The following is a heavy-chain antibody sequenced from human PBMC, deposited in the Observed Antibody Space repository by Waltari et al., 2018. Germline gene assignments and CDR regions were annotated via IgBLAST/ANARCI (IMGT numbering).Heavy chain of an antibody. V-gene: IGHV4-38-2*01. J-gene: IGHJ5*02. CDR3: AILGGCVSCYGGSCWFDP. D-gene: IGHD2-15*01. CDR2: IHHGGGP. Sequence: QVQLQESGPRLVKPSETLSLTCAVSGYSISSRYYWGWIRQPPGTGLEWIGSIHHGGGPSYYPSLKGRVTIARDPSKNQFSLKLTSVTAADAAVYYFAILGGCVSCYGGSCWFDPWGQGTLVTVSS. CDR1: GYSISSRYY.